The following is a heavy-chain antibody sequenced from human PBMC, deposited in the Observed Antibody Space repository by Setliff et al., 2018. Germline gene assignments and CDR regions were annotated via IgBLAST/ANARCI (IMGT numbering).Heavy chain of an antibody. D-gene: IGHD3-3*01. CDR3: VRHMTYYDFWRGYYSTSDAFHV. Sequence: GESLKISCAASGFTFSDSTMHWVRQASGKGLEWVGRIRTKANSYATAYATSVQDRFTISRHDSESTTYLQMNGLKTEDTAVYHCVRHMTYYDFWRGYYSTSDAFHVWGQGTMVTV. V-gene: IGHV3-73*01. CDR1: GFTFSDST. J-gene: IGHJ3*01. CDR2: IRTKANSYAT.